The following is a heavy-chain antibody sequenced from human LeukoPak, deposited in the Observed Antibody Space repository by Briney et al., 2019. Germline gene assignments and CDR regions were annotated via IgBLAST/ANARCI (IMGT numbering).Heavy chain of an antibody. V-gene: IGHV3-23*01. CDR1: GFTFSSYG. CDR2: ISGSGGST. D-gene: IGHD6-6*01. CDR3: PKDGIAARPQLYYYYMDV. Sequence: GGSLRLSCAASGFTFSSYGMSWVRQAPGKGVEGVAAISGSGGSTYYADSVKGRFTIARDNSKNTVYLQMSSLRAEDTAVYYCPKDGIAARPQLYYYYMDVWGKGTTVTVSS. J-gene: IGHJ6*03.